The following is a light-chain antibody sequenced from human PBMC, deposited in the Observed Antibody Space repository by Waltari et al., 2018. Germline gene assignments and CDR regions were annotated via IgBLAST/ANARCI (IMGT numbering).Light chain of an antibody. CDR1: SSNIGAGYD. V-gene: IGLV1-40*01. CDR3: QSYDSSLSALV. Sequence: QSVLTQPPSVSGAPGQRVTISCTGDSSNIGAGYDVPWYQQVPLTAPRLLLFGNNNRPSGIPDRFSASKSGTSASLAITGLQADDEADYYCQSYDSSLSALVFGGGTKLTVL. CDR2: GNN. J-gene: IGLJ3*02.